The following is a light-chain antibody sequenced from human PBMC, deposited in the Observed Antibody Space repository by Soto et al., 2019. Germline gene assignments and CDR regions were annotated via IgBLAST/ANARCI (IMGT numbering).Light chain of an antibody. CDR1: RSISYY. J-gene: IGKJ4*01. V-gene: IGKV3-11*01. CDR3: QHRYSWPLT. Sequence: EIVLTQSPATLSLSPGDRVTLSCRASRSISYYLAWYQQKLGQAPRLLIYDASNKVTGIPARFSGSGSGTDFTLTISSLEPEDSAVYYCQHRYSWPLTFGGGSRVAI. CDR2: DAS.